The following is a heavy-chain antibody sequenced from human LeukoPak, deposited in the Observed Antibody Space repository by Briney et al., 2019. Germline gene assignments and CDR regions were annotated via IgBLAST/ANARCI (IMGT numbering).Heavy chain of an antibody. J-gene: IGHJ6*02. CDR1: GGSISSGDYY. V-gene: IGHV4-30-4*01. Sequence: SQTLSLTCTVSGGSISSGDYYWSWIRQPPGKGLEWIGYIYYSGSTYYNPSLKSRVTISVDTSKNQFSLKLSSVTAADTAVYYCARAEGWIQPYGMDVWGQGTTVTVSS. CDR2: IYYSGST. D-gene: IGHD5-18*01. CDR3: ARAEGWIQPYGMDV.